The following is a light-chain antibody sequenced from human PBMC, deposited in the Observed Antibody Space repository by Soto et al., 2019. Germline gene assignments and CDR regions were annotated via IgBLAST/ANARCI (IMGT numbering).Light chain of an antibody. J-gene: IGLJ7*01. CDR2: DTN. Sequence: QAVVTQEPSLTVSPGGTVTLTCGSSTGAVTNGHYPFWFQQRPGQAPRTVIYDTNDRQSWTPARFSGSLLGGIAALTISGAQPEDEAHYYCLLTYTGARVFGGGTQLTVL. CDR1: TGAVTNGHY. CDR3: LLTYTGARV. V-gene: IGLV7-46*01.